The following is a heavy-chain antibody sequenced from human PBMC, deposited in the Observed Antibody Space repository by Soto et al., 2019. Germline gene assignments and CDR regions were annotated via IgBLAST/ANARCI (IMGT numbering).Heavy chain of an antibody. CDR3: ARALYDFWSGFAMDV. V-gene: IGHV4-59*01. D-gene: IGHD3-3*01. CDR1: GGSISSYY. Sequence: SETLSLTCTVSGGSISSYYWSWIRQPPGKGLEWIGYIYYSGSTNYNPSLKSRVTISVDTSKNQFSLKLSSVTAADTAVYYCARALYDFWSGFAMDVWGKGTTVTVSS. J-gene: IGHJ6*03. CDR2: IYYSGST.